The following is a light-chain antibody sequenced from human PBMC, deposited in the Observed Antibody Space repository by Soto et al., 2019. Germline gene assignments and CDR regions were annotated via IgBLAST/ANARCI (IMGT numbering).Light chain of an antibody. CDR2: EVS. Sequence: ALTQPASVSGSPGQSITISCTGTSSDVGGYNYVSWYQQHPGKAPKLMIYEVSNRPSGVSNRFTGSKSSNTASLTISGLQAEDEADYYCSSYTSSSTLVFGGGTKVTVL. V-gene: IGLV2-14*01. CDR1: SSDVGGYNY. CDR3: SSYTSSSTLV. J-gene: IGLJ2*01.